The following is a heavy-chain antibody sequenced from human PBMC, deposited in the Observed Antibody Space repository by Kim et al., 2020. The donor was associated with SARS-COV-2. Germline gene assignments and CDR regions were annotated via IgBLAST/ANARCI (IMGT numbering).Heavy chain of an antibody. CDR1: GGTFSSYA. CDR3: ARDVHTEDSSGYYYGGY. D-gene: IGHD3-22*01. V-gene: IGHV1-69*13. Sequence: SVKVSCKASGGTFSSYAISWVRQAPGQGLEWMGGIIPIFGTANYAQKFQGRVTITADESTSTAYMELSSLRSEDTAVYYCARDVHTEDSSGYYYGGYWGQGTLVTVSS. J-gene: IGHJ4*02. CDR2: IIPIFGTA.